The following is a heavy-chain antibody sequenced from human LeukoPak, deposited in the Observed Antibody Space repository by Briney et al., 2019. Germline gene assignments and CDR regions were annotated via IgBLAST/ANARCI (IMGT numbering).Heavy chain of an antibody. CDR3: VRDQGYGFHI. V-gene: IGHV3-74*01. J-gene: IGHJ3*02. CDR2: INSDGSTT. CDR1: GFSIRNHW. Sequence: GGSLRLSCAASGFSIRNHWMHWVRQAPGKGLVWVSRINSDGSTTNYADSVKGRFTISRDDAKNTLYLQMNNLRAEDTAVYYCVRDQGYGFHIWGQGTMVTVSS.